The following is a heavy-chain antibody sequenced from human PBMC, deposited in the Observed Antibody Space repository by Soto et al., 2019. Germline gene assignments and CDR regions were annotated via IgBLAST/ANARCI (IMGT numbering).Heavy chain of an antibody. V-gene: IGHV1-69*12. CDR3: ASLLRGYSGTGDY. CDR1: GGTFSSYA. J-gene: IGHJ4*02. CDR2: IIPIFGTA. D-gene: IGHD5-12*01. Sequence: QVQLVQSGAEVKKPGSSVKVSCKASGGTFSSYAISWVRQAPGQGLEWMGGIIPIFGTAKYAQKFQGRVTIIADESTSTAYMELSSLRSEDTAVYYCASLLRGYSGTGDYWGQGTLVTVSS.